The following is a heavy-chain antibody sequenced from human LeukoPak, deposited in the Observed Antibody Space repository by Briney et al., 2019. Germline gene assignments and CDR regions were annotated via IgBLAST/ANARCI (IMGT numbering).Heavy chain of an antibody. CDR3: ARTARNAFDI. CDR1: GDSASSNSAT. V-gene: IGHV6-1*01. D-gene: IGHD6-6*01. CDR2: TYSRSKWFN. Sequence: SQTLSLTCAISGDSASSNSATWNWIRQSPSRGLEWLGRTYSRSKWFNDYAASVKSRITINPDTSKNQFSLQLNSVPPEDTAVYYCARTARNAFDIWGQGTMVTVSS. J-gene: IGHJ3*02.